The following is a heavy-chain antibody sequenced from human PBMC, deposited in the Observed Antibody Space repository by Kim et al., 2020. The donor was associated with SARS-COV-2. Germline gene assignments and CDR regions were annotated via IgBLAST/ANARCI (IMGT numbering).Heavy chain of an antibody. J-gene: IGHJ6*02. CDR2: IRNKNNRYAT. Sequence: GGSLRLSCSASGFTFSDSAIHWVRQASGRGLEWVGRIRNKNNRYATEYAASVKGRFTISRDESKRTAFLQMNSLKTEDTAVYYCTNDILSSYAMDVWG. D-gene: IGHD3-9*01. CDR1: GFTFSDSA. V-gene: IGHV3-73*01. CDR3: TNDILSSYAMDV.